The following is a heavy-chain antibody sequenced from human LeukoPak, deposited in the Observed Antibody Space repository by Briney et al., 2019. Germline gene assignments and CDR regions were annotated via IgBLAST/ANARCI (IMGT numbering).Heavy chain of an antibody. CDR1: GGSISSSSYY. V-gene: IGHV4-39*01. D-gene: IGHD2-2*01. J-gene: IGHJ4*02. CDR2: IYYSGST. CDR3: ARQLGYCSSTSCYADKVDY. Sequence: KPSETLSLTCTVSGGSISSSSYYWGWIRQPPGKGLEWIGSIYYSGSTYYNPSLKGRVTISVDTSKNQFSLKLSSVTAADTAVYYCARQLGYCSSTSCYADKVDYWGQGTLVTVS.